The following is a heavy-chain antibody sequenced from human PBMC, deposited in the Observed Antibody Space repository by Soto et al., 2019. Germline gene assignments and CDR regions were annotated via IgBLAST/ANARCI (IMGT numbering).Heavy chain of an antibody. Sequence: SVKVSCKASGGTFSSYAISWVRQAPGQGLEWMGGIIPIFGTANYAQKFQGRVTITADESTSTAYMELSSLRSEDTAVYYCARDQPTEDYDFWSGYPNYYYSVMDVWGQGTRVTLSS. J-gene: IGHJ6*02. D-gene: IGHD3-3*01. V-gene: IGHV1-69*13. CDR2: IIPIFGTA. CDR3: ARDQPTEDYDFWSGYPNYYYSVMDV. CDR1: GGTFSSYA.